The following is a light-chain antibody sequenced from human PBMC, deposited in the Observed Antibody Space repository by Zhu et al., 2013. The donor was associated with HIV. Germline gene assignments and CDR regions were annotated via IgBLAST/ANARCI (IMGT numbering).Light chain of an antibody. J-gene: IGLJ1*01. CDR2: SHD. Sequence: QSVLTQPPSASATPGQRVTISCSGSTSNIGSNAVNWYQQLPGTAPELLIYSHDQRPSGVPDRFSGSKSGTSASLTISGLQSDDEADYYCATWDDSLNGLYVFGTGTKVTVL. CDR3: ATWDDSLNGLYV. V-gene: IGLV1-44*01. CDR1: TSNIGSNA.